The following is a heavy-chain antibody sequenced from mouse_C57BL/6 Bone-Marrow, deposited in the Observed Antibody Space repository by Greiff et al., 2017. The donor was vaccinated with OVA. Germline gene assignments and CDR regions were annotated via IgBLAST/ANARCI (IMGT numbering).Heavy chain of an antibody. CDR3: TREPPYYYGSRNWYFDV. CDR2: ISSGGDYI. D-gene: IGHD1-1*01. CDR1: GFTFSSYA. J-gene: IGHJ1*03. V-gene: IGHV5-9-1*02. Sequence: EVQRVESGEGLVKPGGSLKLSCAASGFTFSSYAMSWVRQTPEKRLEWVAYISSGGDYIYYADTVKGRFTISRDNARNTLYLQMSSLKSEDTAMYYCTREPPYYYGSRNWYFDVWGTGTTVTVFS.